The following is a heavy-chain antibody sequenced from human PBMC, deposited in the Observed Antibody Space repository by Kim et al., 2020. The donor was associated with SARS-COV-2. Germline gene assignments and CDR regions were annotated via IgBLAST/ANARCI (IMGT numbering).Heavy chain of an antibody. D-gene: IGHD6-19*01. J-gene: IGHJ6*02. CDR2: INHSGST. CDR3: ARVPSVAAPGYYGMDV. CDR1: GGSFSGYY. V-gene: IGHV4-34*01. Sequence: SETLSLTCAVYGGSFSGYYWSWIRQPPGKGLEWIGEINHSGSTNYNPSLKSRVTISVDTSKNQFSLKLSSVTAADTAVYYCARVPSVAAPGYYGMDVWGQGTTVTVSS.